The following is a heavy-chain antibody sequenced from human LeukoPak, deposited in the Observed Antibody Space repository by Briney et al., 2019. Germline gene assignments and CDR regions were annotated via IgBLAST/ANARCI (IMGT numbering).Heavy chain of an antibody. CDR1: RRSISSYY. Sequence: SQSLSLTCAVSRRSISSYYWSWIRHPARKGMEWIGRIHTSGSTNYHTSLKSRGPIAVDPSNEQFSLRLRPVDAAAPAVVYCARGFRKYCSSTSCYYFDYWGRATLVSVSS. CDR3: ARGFRKYCSSTSCYYFDY. CDR2: IHTSGST. D-gene: IGHD2-2*01. J-gene: IGHJ4*02. V-gene: IGHV4-4*07.